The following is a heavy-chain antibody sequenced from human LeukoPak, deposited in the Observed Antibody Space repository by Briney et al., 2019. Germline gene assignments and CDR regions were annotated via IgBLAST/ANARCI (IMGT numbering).Heavy chain of an antibody. CDR3: ARETYGSGSYYIRVFDY. D-gene: IGHD3-10*01. Sequence: SETLSLTCIVSGGSISSYYWSWIRQPAGKVLEWIGRIYTSGSTNYNPSLKSRVTMSVDTSKNQFSLKLSSVTAADTAVYYCARETYGSGSYYIRVFDYWGQGTLVTVSS. CDR1: GGSISSYY. CDR2: IYTSGST. V-gene: IGHV4-4*07. J-gene: IGHJ4*02.